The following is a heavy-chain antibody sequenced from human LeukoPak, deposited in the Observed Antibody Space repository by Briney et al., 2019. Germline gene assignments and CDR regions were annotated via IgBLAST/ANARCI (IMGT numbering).Heavy chain of an antibody. CDR1: GGSISSGSYY. CDR2: IYTSGST. CDR3: ARDTYYDFWSGPTEYYMDV. J-gene: IGHJ6*03. V-gene: IGHV4-61*02. D-gene: IGHD3-3*01. Sequence: SETLSLTCTVSGGSISSGSYYWSWIRQPAGTGLEWIGRIYTSGSTNYHPSLKSRVTISVDTSKNQFSLKLSSVTAADTAVYYCARDTYYDFWSGPTEYYMDVWGKGTTVTVSS.